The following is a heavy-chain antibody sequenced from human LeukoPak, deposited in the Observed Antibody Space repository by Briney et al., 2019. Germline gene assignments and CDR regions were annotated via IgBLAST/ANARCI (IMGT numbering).Heavy chain of an antibody. V-gene: IGHV3-30-3*01. Sequence: GGSLRLSCAASGFTFSSYAMHWVRQAPGKGLEWVAVISYDGSNKYYADSVKGRFTISRDNSKNTLYLQMNSLRAEDTAVYYCARGRYSSSWYGDWGFDYWGQGTLVTVSS. CDR2: ISYDGSNK. J-gene: IGHJ4*02. CDR3: ARGRYSSSWYGDWGFDY. D-gene: IGHD6-13*01. CDR1: GFTFSSYA.